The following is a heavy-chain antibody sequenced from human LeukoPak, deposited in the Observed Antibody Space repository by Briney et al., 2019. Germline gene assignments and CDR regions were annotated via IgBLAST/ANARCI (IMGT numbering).Heavy chain of an antibody. J-gene: IGHJ4*02. CDR3: ARDGAYYYDSRVFDY. D-gene: IGHD3-22*01. CDR1: GFTFSSYA. CDR2: ISYDGSNK. Sequence: GRSLRVSCAASGFTFSSYAMHWVRQAPGKGLEWVAVISYDGSNKYYADSVKGRFTISRDNSKNTLYLQMNSLRAEDTAVYYCARDGAYYYDSRVFDYWGQGTLVTVSS. V-gene: IGHV3-30*04.